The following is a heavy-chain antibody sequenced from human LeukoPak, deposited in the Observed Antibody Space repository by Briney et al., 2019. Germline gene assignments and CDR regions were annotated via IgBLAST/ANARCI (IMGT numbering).Heavy chain of an antibody. CDR2: IYYSGST. Sequence: PSETLSLTCTVSGGSISSGDYYWSWIRQPPGKGLEWIGYIYYSGSTYYNPSLKSRVTISVDTSKNQFSLKLSSVTAADTAVYYCARVKDYYDSSGPPDYWGQGTLVTVSS. CDR3: ARVKDYYDSSGPPDY. J-gene: IGHJ4*02. CDR1: GGSISSGDYY. D-gene: IGHD3-22*01. V-gene: IGHV4-30-4*01.